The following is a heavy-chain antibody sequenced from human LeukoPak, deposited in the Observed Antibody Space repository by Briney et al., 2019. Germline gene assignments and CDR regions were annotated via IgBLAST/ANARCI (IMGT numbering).Heavy chain of an antibody. J-gene: IGHJ4*02. CDR2: ISANNVNT. Sequence: ASVKVSCKASGYTFTSYGISWVRQAPGQGLEWLGWISANNVNTNYAQNLQGRVTMTTDTSTYTAYMEVRSLRSDDTAVYYCAYSRGYGGYYMDYWGQGTLVTVSS. V-gene: IGHV1-18*01. CDR1: GYTFTSYG. D-gene: IGHD5-12*01. CDR3: AYSRGYGGYYMDY.